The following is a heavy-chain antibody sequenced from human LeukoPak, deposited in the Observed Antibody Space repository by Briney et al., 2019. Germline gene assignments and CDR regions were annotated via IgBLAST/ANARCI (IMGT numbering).Heavy chain of an antibody. CDR3: AKGFQTYGELSFDV. Sequence: GGSLRLSCAASGFTFSNYAMSWVRQAPGKGLEWVSTVSGSASNTYYVDSVKGRFTISRDNSKTTLYLQMNSLRADDTAVYYCAKGFQTYGELSFDVWGQGTLVAVSS. CDR1: GFTFSNYA. CDR2: VSGSASNT. J-gene: IGHJ4*02. D-gene: IGHD4-17*01. V-gene: IGHV3-23*01.